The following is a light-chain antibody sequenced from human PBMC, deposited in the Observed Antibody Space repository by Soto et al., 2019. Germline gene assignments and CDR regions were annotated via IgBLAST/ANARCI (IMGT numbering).Light chain of an antibody. Sequence: EIVITQSPATRSLSPVERASLSSRASQSVSSSLAWYQQKPGQAPRFLIYGASSRATGIPDRFSGSGSGTDFTLTISRLEPEDFAVYYCQQYGRSPTTFGQGTKVDI. CDR3: QQYGRSPTT. V-gene: IGKV3-20*01. CDR1: QSVSSS. CDR2: GAS. J-gene: IGKJ1*01.